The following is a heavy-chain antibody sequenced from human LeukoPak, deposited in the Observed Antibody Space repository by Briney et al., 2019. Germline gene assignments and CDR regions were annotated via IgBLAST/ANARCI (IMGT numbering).Heavy chain of an antibody. J-gene: IGHJ4*02. Sequence: ASVKVSCKASGYTFTSYDINWVRQATGQGLEWMGWMNPNSGNTGYAQKFQGRVTMTRKNSISTAYMELSSLRSEDTAVYYCARVGLAAAGRDENWGQGTLVTVSS. CDR2: MNPNSGNT. CDR3: ARVGLAAAGRDEN. D-gene: IGHD6-13*01. V-gene: IGHV1-8*01. CDR1: GYTFTSYD.